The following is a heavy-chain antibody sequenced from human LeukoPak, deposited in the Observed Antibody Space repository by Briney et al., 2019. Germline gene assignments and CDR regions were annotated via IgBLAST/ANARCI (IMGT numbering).Heavy chain of an antibody. J-gene: IGHJ4*02. CDR3: SSLNCGGSCYSG. CDR1: GFTFSSYE. CDR2: ISSSGSTI. D-gene: IGHD2-15*01. V-gene: IGHV3-48*03. Sequence: GGSLRLSCAASGFTFSSYEMNWVRQAPGKGLEWVSYISSSGSTIYYADSVKGRFTISRDNAKNSLYLQMNSLRAEDTAVYYCSSLNCGGSCYSGWGQGTLVTVSS.